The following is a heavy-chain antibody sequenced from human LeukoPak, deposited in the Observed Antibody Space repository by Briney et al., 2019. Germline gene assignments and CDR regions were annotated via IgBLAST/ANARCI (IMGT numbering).Heavy chain of an antibody. CDR2: IYSYNDKT. V-gene: IGHV1-18*01. Sequence: ASVKVSCKASGYTFTSYGIGWVRQAPGQGLEWMGWIYSYNDKTTYVQNFQGRVTLTTDTSTTTAYMELRSLRSDDTAVYYCARQGYSGHSQGAADYWGQGTLVTVSS. J-gene: IGHJ4*02. D-gene: IGHD4-23*01. CDR3: ARQGYSGHSQGAADY. CDR1: GYTFTSYG.